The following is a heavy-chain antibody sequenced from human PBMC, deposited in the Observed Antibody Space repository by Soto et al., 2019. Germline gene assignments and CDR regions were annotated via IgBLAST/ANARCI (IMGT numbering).Heavy chain of an antibody. CDR3: ARVWDSSGWYGDYYGMDV. D-gene: IGHD6-19*01. V-gene: IGHV1-2*02. CDR1: GYTFTGYY. CDR2: INPNSGGT. J-gene: IGHJ6*02. Sequence: VASVKVSCKASGYTFTGYYMHWVRQAPGQGLEWMGWINPNSGGTNYAQKLQGRVTMARDTSISTAYMELSRLRSDDTAVYYCARVWDSSGWYGDYYGMDVWGQGTTVTVSS.